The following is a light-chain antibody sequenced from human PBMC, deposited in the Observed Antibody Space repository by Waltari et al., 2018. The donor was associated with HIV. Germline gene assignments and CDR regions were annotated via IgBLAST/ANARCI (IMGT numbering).Light chain of an antibody. CDR1: DSPLCSYNY. Sequence: QPVLTQPASVSGSLGPSITIPCIRADSPLCSYNYVSWYQHHPDKAPKLIIYDANSRPSGISFRFSGFQSGNTASLTISGLQTEDEADYYCSSYISGSTLVFGGGTKVTVL. J-gene: IGLJ3*02. CDR3: SSYISGSTLV. V-gene: IGLV2-14*01. CDR2: DAN.